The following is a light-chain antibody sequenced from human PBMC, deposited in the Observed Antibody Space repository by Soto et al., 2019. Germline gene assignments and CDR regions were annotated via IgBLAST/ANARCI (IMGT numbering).Light chain of an antibody. Sequence: QTVVTQEPSLSVSPAGTVTLTCALSSGSVSISHYSSGYQQTPGQAPRTLIYSTNTRSSGVPDRFSGSILGNKAALTITGAQAHDESFYYCALYMGSGTLLFGGGTKLTVL. J-gene: IGLJ2*01. CDR2: STN. CDR3: ALYMGSGTLL. CDR1: SGSVSISHY. V-gene: IGLV8-61*01.